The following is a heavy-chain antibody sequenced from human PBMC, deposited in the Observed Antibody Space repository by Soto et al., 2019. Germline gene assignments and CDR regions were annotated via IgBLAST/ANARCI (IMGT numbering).Heavy chain of an antibody. CDR3: VRDYYDASASYGFEF. CDR2: INPKSGGA. D-gene: IGHD3-16*01. CDR1: GYVFTGYY. V-gene: IGHV1-2*04. Sequence: QVHLVQSGAEVKKPGASVKVSCKASGYVFTGYYIHWVRQAPGQGLEWMGWINPKSGGANIAQKFQGWVTLTRDTAISTTYMEVNRLTSNDTAVYYCVRDYYDASASYGFEFWGQGTPVTVAS. J-gene: IGHJ3*01.